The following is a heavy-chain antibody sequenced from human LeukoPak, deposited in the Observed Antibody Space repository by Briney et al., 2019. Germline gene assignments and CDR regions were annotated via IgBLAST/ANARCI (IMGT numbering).Heavy chain of an antibody. V-gene: IGHV4-30-2*01. Sequence: PSQTLSLTCAVSGGSISSGGYSWSWIRQPPGKGLEWIGYIYHSGSTYYNPSLKSRVTISVDTSKKQFSLKLNSVTAADTAVYYCARTPFPRTDFDYWGQGTLVTVSS. CDR1: GGSISSGGYS. D-gene: IGHD1-14*01. J-gene: IGHJ4*02. CDR2: IYHSGST. CDR3: ARTPFPRTDFDY.